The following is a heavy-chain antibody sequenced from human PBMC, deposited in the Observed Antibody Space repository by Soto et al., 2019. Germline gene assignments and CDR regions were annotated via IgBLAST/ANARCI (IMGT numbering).Heavy chain of an antibody. Sequence: EVQLVESGGGLVQPGRSLRLSCAASGFTFDDYAMHWVRQAPGKGLEWVSGISCNSSSIGYAGSVKGRFTISRDNAKNSLYLQMNGLRAEDTAFYYCAKDNSPMATTYYFDYWGQGTLVTVSS. J-gene: IGHJ4*02. D-gene: IGHD5-18*01. CDR1: GFTFDDYA. CDR2: ISCNSSSI. CDR3: AKDNSPMATTYYFDY. V-gene: IGHV3-9*01.